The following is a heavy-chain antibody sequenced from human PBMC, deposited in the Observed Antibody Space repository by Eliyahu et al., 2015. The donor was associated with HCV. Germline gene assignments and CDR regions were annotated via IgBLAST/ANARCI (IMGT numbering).Heavy chain of an antibody. V-gene: IGHV4-34*01. D-gene: IGHD3-10*01. CDR2: XNHXXST. J-gene: IGHJ6*02. CDR3: ARRPRGGYYGSGSYPMLGGVYYYYGMDV. Sequence: QVQLQQWGAGLLKPSETLSLTCAVYGXSFSXYYWXWIRXPPGKGLEWIGEXNHXXSTNYNPSLKSRVTISVDTSKNQFSLKLSSVTAADTAVYYCARRPRGGYYGSGSYPMLGGVYYYYGMDVWGQGTTVTVSS. CDR1: GXSFSXYY.